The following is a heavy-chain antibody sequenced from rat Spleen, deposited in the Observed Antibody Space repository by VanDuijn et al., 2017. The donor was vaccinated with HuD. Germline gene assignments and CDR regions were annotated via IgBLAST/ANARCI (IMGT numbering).Heavy chain of an antibody. CDR3: ASSLGTTSFVY. D-gene: IGHD1-5*01. V-gene: IGHV5-29*01. CDR2: ISFDGSST. J-gene: IGHJ3*01. Sequence: EVQLVESDGGLVQPGRSLKLSCAASGFTFSDYYMAWVRQAPAKGLEWVATISFDGSSTYYRDSVKGRFTISRDNAKSTLYLQMDSLRSDDTATYYCASSLGTTSFVYWGRGTLVIVSS. CDR1: GFTFSDYY.